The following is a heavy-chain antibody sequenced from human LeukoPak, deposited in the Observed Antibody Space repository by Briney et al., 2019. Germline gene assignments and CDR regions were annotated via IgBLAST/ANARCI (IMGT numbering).Heavy chain of an antibody. J-gene: IGHJ4*02. CDR1: GYTLTELS. D-gene: IGHD3-22*01. CDR2: FDPEDGET. CDR3: ATSIDYYDSGPERLHDY. V-gene: IGHV1-24*01. Sequence: ASVKVSCKVSGYTLTELSIHWVRQAPGKGLEWMGGFDPEDGETIYAQKFQGRVTMTEDTSTGTAYMELSSLRSEDTAVYYCATSIDYYDSGPERLHDYWGRGTLVTVSS.